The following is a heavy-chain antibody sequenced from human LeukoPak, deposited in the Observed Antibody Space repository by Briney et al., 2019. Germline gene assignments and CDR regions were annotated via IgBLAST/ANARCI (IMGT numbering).Heavy chain of an antibody. CDR3: ARGGYCSGGSCYSNWFDP. V-gene: IGHV1-2*02. Sequence: ASVKVSCKAFGYTFTSNYMHWVRQAPGQGLEWMGWINPNSGGTNYAQKFQGRVTMTRDTSISTAYMELSRLRSDDTAVYYCARGGYCSGGSCYSNWFDPWGQGTLVTVSS. CDR1: GYTFTSNY. J-gene: IGHJ5*02. D-gene: IGHD2-15*01. CDR2: INPNSGGT.